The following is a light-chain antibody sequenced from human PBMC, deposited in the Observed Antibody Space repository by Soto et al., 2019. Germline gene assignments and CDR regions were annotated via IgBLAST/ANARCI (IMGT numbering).Light chain of an antibody. Sequence: AIRMTQSPSSFSASTGDRVTITCRASQGISSYLAWYQQKPGKAPKLLIYAASTLQSGVPSRFSGSGSGADFTLTIGCLQSEDFGTYYCQQANSFPPTFGGGTKVDI. CDR3: QQANSFPPT. J-gene: IGKJ4*01. CDR2: AAS. V-gene: IGKV1-8*01. CDR1: QGISSY.